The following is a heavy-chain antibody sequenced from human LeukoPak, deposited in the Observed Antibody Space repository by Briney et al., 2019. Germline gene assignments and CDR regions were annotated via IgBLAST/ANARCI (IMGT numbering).Heavy chain of an antibody. V-gene: IGHV4-34*01. Sequence: PSETLSLTCTVSGGSISGYYWSWIRQPPGKGLEWIGEINHSGSTNYNPSLKSRVTISVDTSKNQFSLKLSSVTAADTAVYYCARGSAFGVVTKNYYYYYYGMDVWGQGTTVTVSS. D-gene: IGHD3-3*01. J-gene: IGHJ6*02. CDR1: GGSISGYY. CDR2: INHSGST. CDR3: ARGSAFGVVTKNYYYYYYGMDV.